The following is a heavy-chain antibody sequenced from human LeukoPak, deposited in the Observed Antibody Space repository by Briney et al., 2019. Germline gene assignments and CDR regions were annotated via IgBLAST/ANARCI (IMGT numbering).Heavy chain of an antibody. J-gene: IGHJ4*02. V-gene: IGHV1-2*02. Sequence: ASVKVSCKASGYTFTGYYMHWVRQAPGQGLEWMGWINPNSGGTSYAQKFQGRVTMTTDTSTNTAYMELRSLGSDDTAVYYCARALYSNYVLGLYYFDYWGQGTLVTVSS. CDR2: INPNSGGT. D-gene: IGHD4-11*01. CDR1: GYTFTGYY. CDR3: ARALYSNYVLGLYYFDY.